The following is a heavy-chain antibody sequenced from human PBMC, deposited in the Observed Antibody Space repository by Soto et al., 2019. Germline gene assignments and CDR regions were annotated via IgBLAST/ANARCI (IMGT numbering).Heavy chain of an antibody. CDR1: GYTFTSYC. D-gene: IGHD6-13*01. V-gene: IGHV1-18*01. CDR3: ARNVAAAGTRWFDP. CDR2: ISAYNGNT. Sequence: ASVKVSCKASGYTFTSYCVSWVRQAPGQGLEWMGWISAYNGNTNYAQKLQGRVTMTTDTSTSTAYMELRSLRSDDTAVYYCARNVAAAGTRWFDPWGQGTLVTVSS. J-gene: IGHJ5*02.